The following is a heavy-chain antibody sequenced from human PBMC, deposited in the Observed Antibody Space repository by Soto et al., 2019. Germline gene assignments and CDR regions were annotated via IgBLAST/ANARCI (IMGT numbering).Heavy chain of an antibody. D-gene: IGHD1-26*01. Sequence: GGSLRLSCAASGFTFSSYAMHWVRQAPGKGLEWVAGISDDGSNKYYADSVKGRFTISRDNSKNTLYLQMNSLRAEDTAVYYCARDGWELLDDFDIWGQGTMVTVSS. CDR3: ARDGWELLDDFDI. V-gene: IGHV3-30*04. J-gene: IGHJ3*02. CDR2: ISDDGSNK. CDR1: GFTFSSYA.